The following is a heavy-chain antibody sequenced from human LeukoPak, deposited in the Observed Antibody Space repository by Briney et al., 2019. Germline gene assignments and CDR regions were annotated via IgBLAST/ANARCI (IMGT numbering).Heavy chain of an antibody. CDR3: ARARLAGAFDI. Sequence: SVKVSCKTSGYTFIDYFIHWVRQAPGQGLEWMGRIIPIFGTANYAQKFQGRVTITTDESTSTAYMELSSLRSEDTAVYYCARARLAGAFDIWGQGTMVTVSS. J-gene: IGHJ3*02. CDR1: GYTFIDYF. CDR2: IIPIFGTA. V-gene: IGHV1-69*05.